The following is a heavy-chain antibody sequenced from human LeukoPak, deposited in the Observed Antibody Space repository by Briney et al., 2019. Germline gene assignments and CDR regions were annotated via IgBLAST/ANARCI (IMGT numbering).Heavy chain of an antibody. Sequence: SETLSLTCTVSGGSISSSSYYWGWIRQPPGKGLEWIGSIYYSGSTYYNPSLKSRVTISVDTSKNQFSLKLSSVTAADTAVYYCARQYYDILTDYPGDAFDIWGQGTMTVSS. CDR1: GGSISSSSYY. D-gene: IGHD3-9*01. CDR2: IYYSGST. V-gene: IGHV4-39*01. J-gene: IGHJ3*02. CDR3: ARQYYDILTDYPGDAFDI.